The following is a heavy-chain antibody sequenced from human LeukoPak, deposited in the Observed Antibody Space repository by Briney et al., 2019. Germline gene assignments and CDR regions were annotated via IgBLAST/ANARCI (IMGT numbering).Heavy chain of an antibody. D-gene: IGHD2-2*01. V-gene: IGHV4-39*01. Sequence: PSETLSLTCTVSGGSISSSSYQWGWIRQPPGKGLEWIGSFYYSGNTYYSPSLKSRVTVSVDTSKNLFSLNLTSVAAADTAVYYCARISIAVVPAYFDYWGQGTLVTVSS. CDR1: GGSISSSSYQ. J-gene: IGHJ4*02. CDR3: ARISIAVVPAYFDY. CDR2: FYYSGNT.